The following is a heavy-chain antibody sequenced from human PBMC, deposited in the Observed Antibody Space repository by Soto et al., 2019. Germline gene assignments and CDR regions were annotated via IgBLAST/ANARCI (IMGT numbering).Heavy chain of an antibody. V-gene: IGHV4-61*01. CDR2: LYSSGST. CDR3: ARDIRGYSRAFDY. Sequence: QVQLQESGPGLVKPSETLSLTCTVSGDSVSSDNYYWTWIRQPPGKGLEWIGYLYSSGSTNYNPSLKSRVTIPLDTSSNQFSLKLTSVTAADTAVYYCARDIRGYSRAFDYWGQGTLVTVSS. J-gene: IGHJ4*02. CDR1: GDSVSSDNYY. D-gene: IGHD5-18*01.